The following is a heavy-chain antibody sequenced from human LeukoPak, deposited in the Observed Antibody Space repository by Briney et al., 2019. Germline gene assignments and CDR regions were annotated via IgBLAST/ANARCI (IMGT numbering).Heavy chain of an antibody. V-gene: IGHV3-48*04. Sequence: GGSLRLSCAASGFTFSSYSMNWVRQAPGKGLEWVSYISSSSSTIYYADSVKGRFTIPRDNAKNSLYLQMNSLRAEDTAVYYCARDSAAALFDYWGQGTLVTVSS. D-gene: IGHD6-13*01. J-gene: IGHJ4*02. CDR3: ARDSAAALFDY. CDR2: ISSSSSTI. CDR1: GFTFSSYS.